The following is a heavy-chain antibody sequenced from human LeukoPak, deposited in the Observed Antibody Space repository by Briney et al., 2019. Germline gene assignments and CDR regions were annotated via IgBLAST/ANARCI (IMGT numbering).Heavy chain of an antibody. CDR2: ISYSGST. J-gene: IGHJ4*02. V-gene: IGHV4-59*08. Sequence: SETLSLTCTVSGGSISGYYWSWIRQPPGKGLEWIGYISYSGSTNYNPSLKSRVTTSVDTSKNQFSLKLSSVAAADTAVYYCARRPSSTWYFDYWGQGTLVTVSS. CDR1: GGSISGYY. CDR3: ARRPSSTWYFDY. D-gene: IGHD6-6*01.